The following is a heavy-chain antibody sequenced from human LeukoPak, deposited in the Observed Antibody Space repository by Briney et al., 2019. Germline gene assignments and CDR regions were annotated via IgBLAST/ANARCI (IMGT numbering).Heavy chain of an antibody. Sequence: PGRSLRLSCAASGFTFSSYAMRWVRQAPGKGLEWVAVISYDGSNKYYADSVKGRFTISRDNSKNTLYLQMNSLRAEDTAVYYCAREEYYDFWSGYKALNYYGMDVWGQGTTVTVSS. CDR3: AREEYYDFWSGYKALNYYGMDV. J-gene: IGHJ6*02. V-gene: IGHV3-30-3*01. CDR2: ISYDGSNK. CDR1: GFTFSSYA. D-gene: IGHD3-3*01.